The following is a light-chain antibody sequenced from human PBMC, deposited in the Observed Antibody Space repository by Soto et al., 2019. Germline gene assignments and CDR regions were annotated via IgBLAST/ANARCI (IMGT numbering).Light chain of an antibody. Sequence: DIQMTQSPSSLSASVADRGTITCLASQSITTYLNWYQQKPGKAPKLLIYATSSLHSGVPSRFSGSGSGPDFTLTISRLQPEDFATYYCQQSYSTPRTFGGGTKVDIK. CDR3: QQSYSTPRT. CDR2: ATS. CDR1: QSITTY. V-gene: IGKV1-39*01. J-gene: IGKJ4*01.